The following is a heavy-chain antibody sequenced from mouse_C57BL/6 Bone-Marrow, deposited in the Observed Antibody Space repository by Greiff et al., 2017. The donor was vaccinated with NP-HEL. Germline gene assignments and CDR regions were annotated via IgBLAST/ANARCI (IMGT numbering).Heavy chain of an antibody. J-gene: IGHJ4*01. Sequence: EVKVVESGEGLVKPGGSLKLSCAASGFTFSSYAMSWVRQTPEKSLEWVAYISSGGDYLYYADTVKGRFTISRDNARSTLYLQMSSLKSEDTAMYYCTRVYLGGLYYYAKDYWGQGTSVTVSS. CDR3: TRVYLGGLYYYAKDY. D-gene: IGHD3-3*01. CDR1: GFTFSSYA. V-gene: IGHV5-9-1*02. CDR2: ISSGGDYL.